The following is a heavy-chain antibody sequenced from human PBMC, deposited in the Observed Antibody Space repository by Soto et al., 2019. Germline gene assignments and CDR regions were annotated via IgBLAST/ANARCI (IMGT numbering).Heavy chain of an antibody. CDR2: ISSSSSTI. CDR1: GFTFSSYS. CDR3: ARAYFVLVPTYYYYGMDV. V-gene: IGHV3-48*01. Sequence: PGGSLRLSCAASGFTFSSYSMNWVRQAPGKGLEWVSYISSSSSTIYYADSVKGRFTISRDNSKNTLYLQMNSLRAEDTAVYYCARAYFVLVPTYYYYGMDVWGQGTTVTVSS. D-gene: IGHD2-2*01. J-gene: IGHJ6*02.